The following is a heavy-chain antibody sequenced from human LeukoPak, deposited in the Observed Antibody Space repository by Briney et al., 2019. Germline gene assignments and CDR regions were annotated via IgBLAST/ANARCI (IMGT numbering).Heavy chain of an antibody. D-gene: IGHD6-13*01. CDR2: INPNSGGT. CDR3: ARCPRIAAAGMRWFDP. J-gene: IGHJ5*02. Sequence: ASVKVSCKASGYTFTGYYMHWVRQAPGQGLEWMGWINPNSGGTNYAQKFQGRVTMTRDMSISTAYMELSRLRSDDTAVYYCARCPRIAAAGMRWFDPWGQGTLVTVSS. V-gene: IGHV1-2*02. CDR1: GYTFTGYY.